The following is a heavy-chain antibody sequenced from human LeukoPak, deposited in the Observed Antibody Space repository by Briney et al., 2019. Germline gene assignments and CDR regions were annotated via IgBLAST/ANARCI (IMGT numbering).Heavy chain of an antibody. CDR2: VGTASDT. CDR3: ARGNYGDHRHGMDV. CDR1: GFIFSSYV. J-gene: IGHJ6*02. Sequence: GGSLRLSCESSGFIFSSYVLHWVRQATGKGVEWVSTVGTASDTYYPRSVKGRFTISRENAKNSLYLQMNSLRAGDTAVYYCARGNYGDHRHGMDVWGQGTTVTVSS. V-gene: IGHV3-13*01. D-gene: IGHD4-17*01.